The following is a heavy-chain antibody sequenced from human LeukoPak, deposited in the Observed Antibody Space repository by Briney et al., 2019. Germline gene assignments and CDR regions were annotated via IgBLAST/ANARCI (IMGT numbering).Heavy chain of an antibody. CDR3: ARGSQLLWFGDGFDY. Sequence: ASVKVSCKASGYTFTSYGISWVRQAPGQGLEWMGWISAYNGNTNYAQKLQGRVTMTTDTSTSTAYMELRSLRSDDTAVYYCARGSQLLWFGDGFDYWGQGTLVTVSS. CDR2: ISAYNGNT. CDR1: GYTFTSYG. V-gene: IGHV1-18*01. J-gene: IGHJ4*02. D-gene: IGHD3-10*01.